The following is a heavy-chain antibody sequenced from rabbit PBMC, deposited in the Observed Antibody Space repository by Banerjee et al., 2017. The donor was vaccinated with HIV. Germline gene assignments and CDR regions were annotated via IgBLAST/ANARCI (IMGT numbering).Heavy chain of an antibody. V-gene: IGHV1S40*01. Sequence: QSLEESGGDLVKPGASLTLTCTASGFSFSSNAMCWVRQAPGKGLEWIACTDLGNGATWYTSWAKGRFTISKTSSTTVTLQMTSLTGADTATYFCAREDTSYSGDFNLWGQGTLVTDS. CDR1: GFSFSSNA. CDR3: AREDTSYSGDFNL. D-gene: IGHD1-1*01. CDR2: TDLGNGAT. J-gene: IGHJ4*01.